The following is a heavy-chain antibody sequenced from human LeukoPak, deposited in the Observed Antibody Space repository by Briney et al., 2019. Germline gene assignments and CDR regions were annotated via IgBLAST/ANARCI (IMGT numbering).Heavy chain of an antibody. CDR1: GGSISSSNW. Sequence: SETLSLTCAVSGGSISSSNWWSWVRQPPGKGLEWIGEIYHSGSTNYNPSLKSRVTISVDKSKNQFSLKLSSVTAADTAVYYCARIAYDYGDYGGHYWGQGTLVTVSS. J-gene: IGHJ4*02. V-gene: IGHV4-4*02. CDR3: ARIAYDYGDYGGHY. D-gene: IGHD4-17*01. CDR2: IYHSGST.